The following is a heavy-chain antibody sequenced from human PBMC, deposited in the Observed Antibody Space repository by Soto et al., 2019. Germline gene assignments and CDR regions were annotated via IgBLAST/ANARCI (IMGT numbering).Heavy chain of an antibody. CDR3: ARERFHVDTAIADYYYYGMDV. Sequence: QVQLVQSGAEVKKPGSSVKVSCKASGGTFSSYAISWVRQAPGQGLEWMGGVIPIFGTANYAQKFQGRVTITADKSTSTAYMELISLRSEDTAVYYCARERFHVDTAIADYYYYGMDVWGQGPTVTVSS. CDR1: GGTFSSYA. V-gene: IGHV1-69*06. D-gene: IGHD5-18*01. CDR2: VIPIFGTA. J-gene: IGHJ6*02.